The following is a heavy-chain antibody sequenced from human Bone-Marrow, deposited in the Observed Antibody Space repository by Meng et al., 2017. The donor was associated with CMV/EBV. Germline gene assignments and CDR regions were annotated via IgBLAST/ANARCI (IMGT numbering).Heavy chain of an antibody. CDR1: RFTFSSYW. CDR2: IKQDGSEK. V-gene: IGHV3-7*01. D-gene: IGHD4-17*01. Sequence: GESLKISCAASRFTFSSYWMSWVRQAPGKGLEWVAKIKQDGSEKYYVDSVKGRFTISRDNAKNSLYLQMNSLRAEDTAVYYCARDQDYGDIPDFDYWGQGTLVTVSS. CDR3: ARDQDYGDIPDFDY. J-gene: IGHJ4*02.